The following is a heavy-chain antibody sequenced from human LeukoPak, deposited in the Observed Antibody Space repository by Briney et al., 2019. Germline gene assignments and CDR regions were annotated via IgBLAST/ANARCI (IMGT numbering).Heavy chain of an antibody. CDR2: TYPSSGGT. J-gene: IGHJ2*01. CDR3: ARQSDLGQFDL. V-gene: IGHV1-2*02. CDR1: GHSFIIYY. D-gene: IGHD7-27*01. Sequence: ASVKVSCKASGHSFIIYYMHWVRQAPGQGLEWMGWTYPSSGGTKYAQKFQGRVTMTRDTSISTAYMELSRLTSDDTAVYYCARQSDLGQFDLWGRGTLVTVSS.